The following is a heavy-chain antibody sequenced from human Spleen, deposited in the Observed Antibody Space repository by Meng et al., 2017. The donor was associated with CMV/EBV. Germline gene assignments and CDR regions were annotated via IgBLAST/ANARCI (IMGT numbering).Heavy chain of an antibody. J-gene: IGHJ4*02. V-gene: IGHV3-30*09. Sequence: FPFSAYTMHCVRRAPGKGLDWVAVMSYDRSNKYYAGSVKARFAISRDNSKNTLFLQMNSLGAEDTAVYYCARHPYFPDVRAPYFFDHWGQGTLVTVSS. CDR3: ARHPYFPDVRAPYFFDH. CDR2: MSYDRSNK. CDR1: FPFSAYT. D-gene: IGHD2/OR15-2a*01.